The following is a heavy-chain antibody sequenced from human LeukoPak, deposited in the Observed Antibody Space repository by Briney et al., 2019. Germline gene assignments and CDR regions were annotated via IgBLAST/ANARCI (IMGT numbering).Heavy chain of an antibody. D-gene: IGHD1-7*01. Sequence: GRSLRLSCAASGFTFSSYDMHWVRQAPGKGLEWVAVIWYDGSNKYYADSVKGRFTISRDNSKNTLYLQMNSLRAEDTAVYYCARDFGPNELPFDYWGQGTLVTVSS. V-gene: IGHV3-33*01. J-gene: IGHJ4*02. CDR3: ARDFGPNELPFDY. CDR1: GFTFSSYD. CDR2: IWYDGSNK.